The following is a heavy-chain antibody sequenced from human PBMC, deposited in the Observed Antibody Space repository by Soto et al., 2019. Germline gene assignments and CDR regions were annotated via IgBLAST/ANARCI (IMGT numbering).Heavy chain of an antibody. J-gene: IGHJ4*02. CDR1: GFTFSTYE. CDR2: ISNTGSNI. D-gene: IGHD6-19*01. CDR3: ARDHINGWKFDY. V-gene: IGHV3-48*03. Sequence: PGGSLRLSCAASGFTFSTYEFMWVRQAPGKGLEWVSYISNTGSNILHADSVKGRFTVSRDNGKNSVYLQMHSLRAEDTGVYYCARDHINGWKFDYWGRGTLVTVSS.